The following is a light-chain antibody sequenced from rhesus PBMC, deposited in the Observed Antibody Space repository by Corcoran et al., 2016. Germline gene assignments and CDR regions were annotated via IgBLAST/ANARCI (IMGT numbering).Light chain of an antibody. J-gene: IGKJ3*01. Sequence: IQMTQSPSSLSASVGDTVTITCRASQGINNYLAWYQQKPGKAPKPLIYYTSNLESGAPSRFSGSGSGTEFTLTISSLQPEDFATYYCQQRDSYPFTFGPGTKLDIK. CDR2: YTS. V-gene: IGKV1S14*01. CDR1: QGINNY. CDR3: QQRDSYPFT.